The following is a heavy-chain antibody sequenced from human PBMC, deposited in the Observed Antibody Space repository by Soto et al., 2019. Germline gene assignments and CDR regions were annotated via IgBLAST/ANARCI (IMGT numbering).Heavy chain of an antibody. CDR2: IYYSGST. V-gene: IGHV4-31*03. J-gene: IGHJ4*02. CDR3: AREVMLPPYYYDSSGYYYDY. Sequence: QVQLQESGPGLVKPSQTLSLTCTVSGGSISSGGYYWSWIRQHPGKGLEWIGYIYYSGSTYYNPSLKSRVTLSVDTSKNQFSLKLSSVTAADTAVYYCAREVMLPPYYYDSSGYYYDYWGQGTLVTVSS. D-gene: IGHD3-22*01. CDR1: GGSISSGGYY.